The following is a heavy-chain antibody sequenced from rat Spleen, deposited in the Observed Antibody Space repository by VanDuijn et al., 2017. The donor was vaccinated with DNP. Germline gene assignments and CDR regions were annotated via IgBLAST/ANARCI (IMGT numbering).Heavy chain of an antibody. CDR3: ASLPDY. CDR2: ISTSGGST. V-gene: IGHV5-25*01. CDR1: GFTFSNYD. Sequence: EVQLVESGGGLVQPGRSLKLSCAASGFTFSNYDMAWVRQAPTKGLEWVASISTSGGSTYYRDSVKGRFTVSRDNAKSTLYLQMDSLRSEDTATYYCASLPDYWGQGVMVTVSS. J-gene: IGHJ2*01.